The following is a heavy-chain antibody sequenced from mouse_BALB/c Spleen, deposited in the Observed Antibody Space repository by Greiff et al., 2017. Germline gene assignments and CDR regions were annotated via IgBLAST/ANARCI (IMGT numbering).Heavy chain of an antibody. D-gene: IGHD2-10*02. CDR1: GFTFSSYY. CDR3: ARQGYGNYPYAMDY. CDR2: INSNGGST. J-gene: IGHJ4*01. Sequence: EVQRVESGGGLVKLGGSLKLSCAASGFTFSSYYMSWVRQTPEKRLELVAAINSNGGSTYYPDTVKGRFTISRDNAKNTLYLQMSSLKSEDTALYYCARQGYGNYPYAMDYWGQGTSVTVSA. V-gene: IGHV5-6-2*01.